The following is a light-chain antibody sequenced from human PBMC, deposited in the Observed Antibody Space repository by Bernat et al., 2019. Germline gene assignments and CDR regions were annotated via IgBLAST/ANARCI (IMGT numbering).Light chain of an antibody. CDR1: RLRNYY. CDR2: GRN. V-gene: IGLV3-19*01. Sequence: SSELTQDPAVSVALGQTVRITCQGDRLRNYYASWYQQKPGQAPVLVIHGRNNRPSGIPDRFSASSSGSTASLTITGAQAEDEADYYCNSRDKSGNLVVFGGGTKLTVL. CDR3: NSRDKSGNLVV. J-gene: IGLJ2*01.